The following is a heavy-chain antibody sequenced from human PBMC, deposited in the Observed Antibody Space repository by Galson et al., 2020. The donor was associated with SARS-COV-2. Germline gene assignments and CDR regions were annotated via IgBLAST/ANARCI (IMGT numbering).Heavy chain of an antibody. D-gene: IGHD3-22*01. Sequence: ASVKVSCKVSGYTLTELSMHWVRQAPGKGLEWMGGFDPEDGETIYAQKFQGRVTMTRNTSISTAYMELSSLRSEDTAVYYCAGGSYYYDSSGYFWNDAFDIWGQGTMVTVSS. CDR3: AGGSYYYDSSGYFWNDAFDI. J-gene: IGHJ3*02. V-gene: IGHV1-24*01. CDR1: GYTLTELS. CDR2: FDPEDGET.